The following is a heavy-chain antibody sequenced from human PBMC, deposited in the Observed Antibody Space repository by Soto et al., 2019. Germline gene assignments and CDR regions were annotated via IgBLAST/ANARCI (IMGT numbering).Heavy chain of an antibody. Sequence: ASVKVSCKASGYTFTSYYMHWVRQAPGQGLEWMGIINPSGGSTSYAQKLQGRVTMTTDTSTSTAYMELRSLRSDDTAVYYCARTDGAAAGTGGQYYYYYYGMDVWGQGTTVTVSS. V-gene: IGHV1-46*01. D-gene: IGHD6-13*01. CDR2: INPSGGST. J-gene: IGHJ6*02. CDR1: GYTFTSYY. CDR3: ARTDGAAAGTGGQYYYYYYGMDV.